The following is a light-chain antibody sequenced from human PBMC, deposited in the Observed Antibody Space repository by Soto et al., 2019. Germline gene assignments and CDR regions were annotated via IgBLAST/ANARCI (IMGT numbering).Light chain of an antibody. CDR2: DAS. CDR1: HNIERC. Sequence: DIQMTQSPSTLSGSVGDRVTITCRASHNIERCMALYQQKPGKAPSLLIFDASTLHSGVPSRFSGSGSGTEFTLTISSLQPDDFATYYCQQYNSYSFGQGTKVDIK. CDR3: QQYNSYS. V-gene: IGKV1-5*01. J-gene: IGKJ1*01.